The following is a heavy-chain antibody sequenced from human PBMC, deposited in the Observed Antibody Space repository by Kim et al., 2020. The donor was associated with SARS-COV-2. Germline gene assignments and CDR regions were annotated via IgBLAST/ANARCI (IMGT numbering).Heavy chain of an antibody. J-gene: IGHJ4*02. Sequence: GGSLRLSCAASGFTFSSYAMSWVRQAPGKGLEWVSNISQGGGGTYYVDSVKGRFTISRDNAKNTLYLQMNSLRAEDTAVYYCARLYSSSWYVDYYGQGTLVTLSP. CDR3: ARLYSSSWYVDY. D-gene: IGHD6-13*01. CDR1: GFTFSSYA. CDR2: ISQGGGGT. V-gene: IGHV3-7*03.